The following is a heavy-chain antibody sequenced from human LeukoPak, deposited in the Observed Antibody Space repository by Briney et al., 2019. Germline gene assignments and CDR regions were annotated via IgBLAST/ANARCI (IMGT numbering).Heavy chain of an antibody. V-gene: IGHV3-21*01. CDR2: ISSSSSYI. CDR3: ARSVGVGGVYFDY. J-gene: IGHJ4*02. D-gene: IGHD1-26*01. Sequence: GGSLRLSCAASGFTFSSYSMNWVRQAPGKGLEWVSSISSSSSYIYYADSVKGRFTISRDNAKNSLYLQMNSLGAEDTAVYYCARSVGVGGVYFDYWGQGTLVTVSS. CDR1: GFTFSSYS.